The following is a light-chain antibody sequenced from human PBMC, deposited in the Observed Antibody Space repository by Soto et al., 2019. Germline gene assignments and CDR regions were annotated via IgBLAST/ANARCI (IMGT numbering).Light chain of an antibody. J-gene: IGLJ1*01. V-gene: IGLV2-23*01. Sequence: QSALTQPASVSGSPGQSITISCTGTSSDVGRYNLVSWYQQHPGKAPKLIIHEDTKRSSGLSNRFSGSKSGNTASLTISGLQAEDEADYYCCSYAGSSTYVFGTGTKSPP. CDR1: SSDVGRYNL. CDR2: EDT. CDR3: CSYAGSSTYV.